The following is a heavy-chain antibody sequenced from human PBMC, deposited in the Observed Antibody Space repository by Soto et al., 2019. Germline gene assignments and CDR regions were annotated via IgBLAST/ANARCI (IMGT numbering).Heavy chain of an antibody. V-gene: IGHV1-3*01. CDR2: INAGNGNT. CDR3: ARDSSFTAGSFYYYGSGTGAFDI. CDR1: GYTFTSYA. Sequence: ASVKVFCKASGYTFTSYAMHWVRQAPGQRLEWMGWINAGNGNTKYLQKFQGRVTITRDTSASTAYMELSSLRSEDTAVYYCARDSSFTAGSFYYYGSGTGAFDIWGQGTMVTVSS. J-gene: IGHJ3*02. D-gene: IGHD3-10*01.